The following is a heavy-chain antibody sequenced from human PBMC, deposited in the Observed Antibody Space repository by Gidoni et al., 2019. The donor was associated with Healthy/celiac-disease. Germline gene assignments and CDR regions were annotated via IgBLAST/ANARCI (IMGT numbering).Heavy chain of an antibody. V-gene: IGHV5-10-1*03. J-gene: IGHJ3*02. D-gene: IGHD5-18*01. CDR3: AGPDTAMVLGGDAFDI. Sequence: EVQLVQSGAEVKKPGESLRISCKGSGYSFTSYWISWVRQMPGKGLEWMGRIDPSDYYTNYSPSFQGHVTISADKSISTAYLQWSSLKASDTAMYYCAGPDTAMVLGGDAFDIWGQGTMVTVSS. CDR1: GYSFTSYW. CDR2: IDPSDYYT.